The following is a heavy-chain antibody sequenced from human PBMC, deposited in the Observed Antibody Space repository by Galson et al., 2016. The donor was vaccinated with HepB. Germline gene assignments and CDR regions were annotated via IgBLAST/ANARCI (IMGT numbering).Heavy chain of an antibody. CDR2: INPSGGST. J-gene: IGHJ4*02. Sequence: SVKVSCKASGYTFSSYYMHWVRQAPGQGLEWMGIINPSGGSTTYAQKFQGRVTMTRDTSTSTVHMELSSLRSEDKAVYYLARAGIAAGGDYWGQGTLVTVSS. D-gene: IGHD6-13*01. CDR1: GYTFSSYY. V-gene: IGHV1-46*01. CDR3: ARAGIAAGGDY.